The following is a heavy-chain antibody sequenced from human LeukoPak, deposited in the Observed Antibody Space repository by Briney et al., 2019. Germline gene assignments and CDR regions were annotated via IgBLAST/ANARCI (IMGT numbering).Heavy chain of an antibody. Sequence: GGSLRLSCAASGFTFDDYTMHWVRQAPGKGLEWVSLISWDGGTRYYADSVKGRFTISRDNSKNSLYLQMNSLRTEDTALYYCAKEGEEMAAFDYWGQGTLVTVSS. D-gene: IGHD5-24*01. CDR1: GFTFDDYT. J-gene: IGHJ4*02. V-gene: IGHV3-43*01. CDR3: AKEGEEMAAFDY. CDR2: ISWDGGTR.